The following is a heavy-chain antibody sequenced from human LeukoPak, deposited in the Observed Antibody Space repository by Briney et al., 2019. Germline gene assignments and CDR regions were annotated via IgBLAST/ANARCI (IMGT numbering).Heavy chain of an antibody. CDR1: RRTFSSYA. V-gene: IGHV1-69*04. Sequence: ASVKVSYKAFRRTFSSYAPSSVRQAPGQEGEWIGRSNPFLGIPNYGEKFQGRVTITADKSTTTAYMELSSLRSEDTAVYYCATEAIVVVTARDYWYFDLWGRGTLVTVSS. D-gene: IGHD2-21*02. J-gene: IGHJ2*01. CDR2: SNPFLGIP. CDR3: ATEAIVVVTARDYWYFDL.